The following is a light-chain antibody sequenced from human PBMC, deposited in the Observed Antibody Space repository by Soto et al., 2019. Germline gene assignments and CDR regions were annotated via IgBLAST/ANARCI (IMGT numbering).Light chain of an antibody. CDR1: QSVFDSSNNKNY. CDR2: WSS. CDR3: QQYYSVPFT. Sequence: DIVMTQFPDSLAVSLGERATINCKSSQSVFDSSNNKNYISWYQQKPGQPPNLLISWSSARASGVPDRFNGGGSGTDFTLTINGLQADDVAIYDCQQYYSVPFTFGPGTKV. J-gene: IGKJ3*01. V-gene: IGKV4-1*01.